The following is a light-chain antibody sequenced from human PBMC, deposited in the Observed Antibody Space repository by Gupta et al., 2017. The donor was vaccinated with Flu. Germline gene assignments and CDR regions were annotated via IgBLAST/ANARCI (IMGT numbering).Light chain of an antibody. CDR1: GSDVGGYNY. V-gene: IGLV2-11*01. CDR3: CSYAGSYSFV. CDR2: DVS. J-gene: IGLJ2*01. Sequence: QSALTQPRSVSGSPGQSVTISCTGTGSDVGGYNYVSWYRQHPGEAPKLIVSDVSKRPSGVPDRFSGSKSGNTASLTISCLQVDDEADYYCCSYAGSYSFVFGGGTQLTVL.